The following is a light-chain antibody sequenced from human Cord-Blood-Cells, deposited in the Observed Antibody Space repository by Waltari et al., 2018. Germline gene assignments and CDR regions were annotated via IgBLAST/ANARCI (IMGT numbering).Light chain of an antibody. V-gene: IGKV4-1*01. CDR1: QSVLYISNNKNY. CDR2: WAS. Sequence: DIVMTQSPDSLAVSLCERATINCKSSQSVLYISNNKNYLAWYQQKPGQPPKLLIYWASTRESGVPDRFSGSGSGTDFTLTISSLQAEDVAVYYCQQYYSTPHTFGQGTKLEIK. CDR3: QQYYSTPHT. J-gene: IGKJ2*01.